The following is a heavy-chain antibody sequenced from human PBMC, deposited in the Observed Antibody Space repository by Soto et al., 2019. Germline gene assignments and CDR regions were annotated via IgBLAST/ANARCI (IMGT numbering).Heavy chain of an antibody. CDR3: ARSPPGGYHYYYGMDV. CDR1: GFTFSSYD. Sequence: EVQLVESGGGLVQPGGSLRLSCAASGFTFSSYDMQWVRQATGKGLEWVSAIGTAGDTYYPGSVKGRFTISRENAKNSLYLQMNSLRAGDTAVYYCARSPPGGYHYYYGMDVWGQWTTVTVSS. D-gene: IGHD3-22*01. J-gene: IGHJ6*02. V-gene: IGHV3-13*04. CDR2: IGTAGDT.